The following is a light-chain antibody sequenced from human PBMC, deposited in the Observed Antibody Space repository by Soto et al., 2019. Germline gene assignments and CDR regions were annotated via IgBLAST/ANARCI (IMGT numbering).Light chain of an antibody. CDR1: RSISSW. Sequence: DIQITQYPSTLSASVGDRVTITCRASRSISSWLAWYQQKPGKAPKLLIYDASSLESGVPSRFSGSGSGTEFTLTISSLQPDDFATYYCQQYNSYSPTFGQGTKVDIK. CDR3: QQYNSYSPT. CDR2: DAS. J-gene: IGKJ1*01. V-gene: IGKV1-5*01.